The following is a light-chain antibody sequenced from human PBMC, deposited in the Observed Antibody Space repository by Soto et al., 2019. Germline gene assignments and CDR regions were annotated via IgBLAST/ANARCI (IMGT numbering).Light chain of an antibody. CDR2: AAS. CDR1: QDISSY. Sequence: QLTQSPSSLSASVGDRVTITCRASQDISSYLAWYQQKPGKAPKLLIYAASTLQSGVPSRFIGSGSGTYFTLTISSLQPEDFATYYCQQLNNYPLTFGGGAKVESK. J-gene: IGKJ4*01. CDR3: QQLNNYPLT. V-gene: IGKV1-9*01.